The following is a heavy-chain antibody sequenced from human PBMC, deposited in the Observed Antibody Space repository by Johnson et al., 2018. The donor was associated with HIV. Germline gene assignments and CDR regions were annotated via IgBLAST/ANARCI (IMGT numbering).Heavy chain of an antibody. CDR2: ISGSGSHT. J-gene: IGHJ3*02. CDR3: ARRTVVTPGAFDI. Sequence: VQLVESGGGLVQPGGSLRLSCAASGFTFSSYAMSWVRQAPGKGLEWVSAISGSGSHTNYADSVKGRFTISRDNSKNTLSLQMNSLRAEDTAVFYCARRTVVTPGAFDIWGQGTMVTVSS. CDR1: GFTFSSYA. D-gene: IGHD4-23*01. V-gene: IGHV3-23*04.